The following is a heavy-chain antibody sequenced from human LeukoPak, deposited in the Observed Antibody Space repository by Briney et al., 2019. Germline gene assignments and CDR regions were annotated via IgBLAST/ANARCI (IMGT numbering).Heavy chain of an antibody. CDR3: ATPGGGFEAWSGRLTMDV. J-gene: IGHJ6*03. Sequence: PSQTLSLTCTVSGGSISSGGDYWTWIRQHPGKGLEWIGYISSSGSTYYNPSLKSRLTMSIDTSENQFSMKLSSVTAADTAVYYCATPGGGFEAWSGRLTMDVWGKGTTVIVSS. CDR1: GGSISSGGDY. D-gene: IGHD3-3*01. V-gene: IGHV4-31*02. CDR2: ISSSGST.